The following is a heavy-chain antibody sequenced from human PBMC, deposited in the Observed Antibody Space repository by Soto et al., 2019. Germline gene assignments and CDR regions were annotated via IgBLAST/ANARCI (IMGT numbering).Heavy chain of an antibody. CDR1: GGTFSSYA. V-gene: IGHV1-69*06. J-gene: IGHJ3*02. CDR2: IIPIFGTA. CDR3: ARWGQVRQQLVQDAFDI. D-gene: IGHD6-13*01. Sequence: GASVKVSCKASGGTFSSYAISWVRQAPGQGLEWMGGIIPIFGTANYAQKFQGRVTITADKSTSTAYMELSSLRSEDTAVYYCARWGQVRQQLVQDAFDIWGQGTMVTVSS.